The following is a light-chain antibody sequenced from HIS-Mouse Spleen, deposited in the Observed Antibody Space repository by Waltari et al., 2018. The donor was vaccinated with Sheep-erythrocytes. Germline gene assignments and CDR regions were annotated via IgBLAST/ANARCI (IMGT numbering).Light chain of an antibody. CDR3: CSYAGSYTYV. CDR2: SNN. Sequence: QSVLTQPPSASGTPGQRVTISCSGSSSNIGSNTVNWYQQLPGTAPKLLIYSNNRRPSGVPDRFSGSRSGTSASLAISGLQSEDEADYYCCSYAGSYTYVFGTGTKVTVL. CDR1: SSNIGSNT. V-gene: IGLV1-44*01. J-gene: IGLJ1*01.